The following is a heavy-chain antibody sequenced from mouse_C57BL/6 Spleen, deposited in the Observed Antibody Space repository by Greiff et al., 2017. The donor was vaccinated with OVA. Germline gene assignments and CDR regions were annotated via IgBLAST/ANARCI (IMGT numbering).Heavy chain of an antibody. D-gene: IGHD3-3*01. J-gene: IGHJ4*01. V-gene: IGHV1-7*01. Sequence: QVQLQQSGAELAKPGASVKLSCKASGYTFTSYWMHWVKQRPGQGLEWIGYINSSSGYTKYNQKFKDKATVTADKSSSTAYMQLSSLTYEDSAVYYCAREGTEAMDYWGQGTSVTVSS. CDR1: GYTFTSYW. CDR3: AREGTEAMDY. CDR2: INSSSGYT.